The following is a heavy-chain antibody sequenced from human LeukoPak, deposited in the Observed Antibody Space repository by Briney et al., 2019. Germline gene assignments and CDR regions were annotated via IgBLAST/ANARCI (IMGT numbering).Heavy chain of an antibody. J-gene: IGHJ4*02. CDR2: INPNNGGT. V-gene: IGHV1-2*02. CDR1: GDTFTDYY. D-gene: IGHD1-26*01. Sequence: ASVKGSCKASGDTFTDYYMHWVRQAPGQGLEWMVWINPNNGGTTYAQKFQGRVTMTRDTSISTAYMELGRLTSDDTAMYFCLRDLTYGGISSPDCWGQGTLVTVSS. CDR3: LRDLTYGGISSPDC.